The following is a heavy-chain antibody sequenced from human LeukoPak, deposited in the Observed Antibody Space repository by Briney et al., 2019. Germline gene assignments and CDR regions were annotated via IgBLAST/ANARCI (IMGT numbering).Heavy chain of an antibody. CDR2: IKQDGSEK. V-gene: IGHV3-7*01. CDR3: ARGIRRDPTGEYYFDY. D-gene: IGHD4-17*01. CDR1: GITFSSYW. J-gene: IGHJ4*02. Sequence: GGSLRLSCAASGITFSSYWMSWVRQAPGKGLEWVANIKQDGSEKYYVDSVKGRFTISRDNAKNSLYLQMNSLRAGDTAVYYCARGIRRDPTGEYYFDYWGQGTLVTVSS.